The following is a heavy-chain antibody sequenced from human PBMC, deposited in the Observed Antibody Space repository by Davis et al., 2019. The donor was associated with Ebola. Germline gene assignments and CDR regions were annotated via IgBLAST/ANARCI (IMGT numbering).Heavy chain of an antibody. CDR3: ARDLQYYPFYSGFYTFDN. Sequence: ASVKVSCKASGYTFTGYFIHWVRQAPGQGLEWMGWINPKSGGTTYAQKFQGRVTMTSDTSTSTVYLELSSLRSEDTAVYYCARDLQYYPFYSGFYTFDNWGQGTLVTVSS. CDR1: GYTFTGYF. D-gene: IGHD3-3*01. CDR2: INPKSGGT. J-gene: IGHJ4*02. V-gene: IGHV1-2*02.